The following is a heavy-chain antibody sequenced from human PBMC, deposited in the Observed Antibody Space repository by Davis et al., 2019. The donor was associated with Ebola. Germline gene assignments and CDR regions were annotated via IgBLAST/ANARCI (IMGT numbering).Heavy chain of an antibody. J-gene: IGHJ6*02. Sequence: GESLKISCAASGFTFSSYSMNWVRQAPGKGLEWVSGISASGISIYYADSVKGRFTISRDNSKKTLYLQMNSLRAEDTAVYYCAKDKGYYYDYYGMDVWGQGTTVTVSS. CDR2: ISASGISI. CDR3: AKDKGYYYDYYGMDV. V-gene: IGHV3-23*01. CDR1: GFTFSSYS.